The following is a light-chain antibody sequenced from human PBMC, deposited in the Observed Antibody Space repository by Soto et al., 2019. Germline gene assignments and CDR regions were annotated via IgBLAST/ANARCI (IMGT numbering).Light chain of an antibody. CDR2: DVS. CDR3: SSYTSSTTPYV. V-gene: IGLV2-14*03. Sequence: QSALTQPASVSGSPGQSITISCTGTSSDVGGYNYVSWYQRHPGKAPKLMIFDVSNRPSGVSNRFSGSKSANTASLTISGLQDEDEADHFCSSYTSSTTPYVFGTGTKLTVL. J-gene: IGLJ1*01. CDR1: SSDVGGYNY.